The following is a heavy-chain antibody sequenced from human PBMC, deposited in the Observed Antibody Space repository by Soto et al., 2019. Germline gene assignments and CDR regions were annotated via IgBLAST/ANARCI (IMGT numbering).Heavy chain of an antibody. J-gene: IGHJ6*02. D-gene: IGHD1-26*01. CDR2: INPNSGGT. V-gene: IGHV1-2*02. CDR3: ARDDGIVGATSYYYYYGMDV. Sequence: GASVKVSCKASGYTFTGYYMHWVRQAPGQGLGWMGWINPNSGGTNYAQKFQGRVTMTRDTSISTAYMELSRLRSDDTAVYYCARDDGIVGATSYYYYYGMDVWGQGTTVTVSS. CDR1: GYTFTGYY.